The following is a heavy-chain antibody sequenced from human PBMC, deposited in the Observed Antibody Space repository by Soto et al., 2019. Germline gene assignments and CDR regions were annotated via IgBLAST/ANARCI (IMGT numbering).Heavy chain of an antibody. Sequence: QVQLVESGGGVVQPGRSLRLSCAASGFTFSSYGMHWVRQAPGKGLEWVAVISYDGSNKYYPDSVKGRFTISRDNSKNPMYMQMSSLIAEDTAVYYCAKVALGIFKLNWYCDLWGRGTLVTVS. CDR2: ISYDGSNK. J-gene: IGHJ2*01. CDR1: GFTFSSYG. CDR3: AKVALGIFKLNWYCDL. V-gene: IGHV3-30*18. D-gene: IGHD3-9*01.